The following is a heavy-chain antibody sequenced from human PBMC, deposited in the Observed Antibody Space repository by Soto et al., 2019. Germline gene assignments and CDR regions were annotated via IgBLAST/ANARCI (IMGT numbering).Heavy chain of an antibody. Sequence: GGSLRLSCAASGFTFSSYGMHWVRQAPGKGLEWVAVISYDGSNKYYADSVKGRFTISRDNSKNTLYLQMNSLRAEDTAVYYCAKDSSGLINWFDPWGQGTLVTVSS. V-gene: IGHV3-30*18. J-gene: IGHJ5*02. D-gene: IGHD6-19*01. CDR3: AKDSSGLINWFDP. CDR1: GFTFSSYG. CDR2: ISYDGSNK.